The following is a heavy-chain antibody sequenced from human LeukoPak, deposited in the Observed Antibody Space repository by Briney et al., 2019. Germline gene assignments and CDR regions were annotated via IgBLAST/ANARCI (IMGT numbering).Heavy chain of an antibody. Sequence: SETLSLTCTVSGGSISSYYWSWIRQPPGKGLEWIGYIYYSGSTNYNPSLKSRVTISVDTSKNQFSLKLSSVTAADTAVYYCARVWSLDYWYFDLWGRGTLVTVSS. CDR2: IYYSGST. D-gene: IGHD3-3*01. J-gene: IGHJ2*01. CDR1: GGSISSYY. CDR3: ARVWSLDYWYFDL. V-gene: IGHV4-59*01.